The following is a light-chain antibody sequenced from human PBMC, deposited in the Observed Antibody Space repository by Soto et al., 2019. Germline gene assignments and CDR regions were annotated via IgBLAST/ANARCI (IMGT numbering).Light chain of an antibody. CDR2: AAS. J-gene: IGKJ1*01. CDR3: QQANSFPGT. Sequence: IPVTQSPSPLSSSVGDRVGMTCLSSQGISSWLVWYQQKPGKAPKLLIYAASSLQSGVPSRFSGSGSGTDFTLTISGLQPEDLATYYCQQANSFPGTFGQGTKVDIK. CDR1: QGISSW. V-gene: IGKV1-12*01.